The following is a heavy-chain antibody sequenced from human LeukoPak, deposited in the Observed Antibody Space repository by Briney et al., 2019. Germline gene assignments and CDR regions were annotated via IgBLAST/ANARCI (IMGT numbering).Heavy chain of an antibody. D-gene: IGHD3-16*01. Sequence: GGSLRLSCAASGFTFSSYSMNWVRQAPGKGLEWVSSISSSSSYIYYADSVKGRFTISRDNAKSSLYLQMNSLRAEDTAVYYCVRGGSATRLDPWGQGTLVTVSS. V-gene: IGHV3-21*01. CDR1: GFTFSSYS. CDR3: VRGGSATRLDP. J-gene: IGHJ5*02. CDR2: ISSSSSYI.